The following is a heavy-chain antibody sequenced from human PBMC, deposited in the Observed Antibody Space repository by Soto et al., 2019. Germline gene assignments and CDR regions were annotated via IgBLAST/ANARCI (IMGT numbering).Heavy chain of an antibody. CDR2: IIPIFGTA. CDR3: ARRDNALVLLDP. Sequence: GASVKVSCKASGGTFSSYAISWVRQAPGQGLEWMGGIIPIFGTANYAQKFQGRVTITADESTSTAYMELSSLRSEDTAVYYCARRDNALVLLDPWGQGTLVTVSS. D-gene: IGHD3-16*01. CDR1: GGTFSSYA. J-gene: IGHJ5*02. V-gene: IGHV1-69*13.